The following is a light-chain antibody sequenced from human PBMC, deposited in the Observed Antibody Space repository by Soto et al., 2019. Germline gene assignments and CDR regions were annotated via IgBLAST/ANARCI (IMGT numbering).Light chain of an antibody. Sequence: DIHMTQSPSTLSASVLDIVTITFLASQSISSWLAWYQQKPGKAPKLLIYDASSLETGVPSRFSGGGSGTEFTLTISSLQPDDFATYYCQQYNSYSWTFGQGSKVDIK. J-gene: IGKJ1*01. CDR1: QSISSW. V-gene: IGKV1-5*01. CDR3: QQYNSYSWT. CDR2: DAS.